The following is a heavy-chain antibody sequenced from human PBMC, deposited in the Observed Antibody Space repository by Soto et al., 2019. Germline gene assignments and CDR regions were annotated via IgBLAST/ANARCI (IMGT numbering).Heavy chain of an antibody. CDR1: GFTVSSNY. J-gene: IGHJ4*02. CDR3: ARSTLEYSGYAI. D-gene: IGHD5-12*01. CDR2: IYSGGST. V-gene: IGHV3-66*01. Sequence: GESLKISCAASGFTVSSNYMSWVRQAPGKGLEWVSVIYSGGSTYYADSVKGRFTISRDNSKNTLYLQMNSLRAEDTAVYYCARSTLEYSGYAIWGQGTLVTVSS.